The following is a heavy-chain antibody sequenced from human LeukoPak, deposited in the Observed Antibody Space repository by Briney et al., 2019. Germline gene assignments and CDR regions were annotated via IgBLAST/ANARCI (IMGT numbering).Heavy chain of an antibody. CDR1: GFTFSNFA. D-gene: IGHD2-8*01. Sequence: GGSLRLSCAASGFTFSNFAMSWVRQAPGKGLECVSLISANGGATYYADSVKGRFTISRDNSKSTLYLQMNSLRADDTAVYYCARALGSTNYYFDYWGQGTLVTVSS. V-gene: IGHV3-23*01. J-gene: IGHJ4*02. CDR2: ISANGGAT. CDR3: ARALGSTNYYFDY.